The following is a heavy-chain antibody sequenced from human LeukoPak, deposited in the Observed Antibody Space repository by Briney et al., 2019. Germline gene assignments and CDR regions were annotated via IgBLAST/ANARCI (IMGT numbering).Heavy chain of an antibody. CDR1: GFTFSSYG. Sequence: GGSLRLSCAASGFTFSSYGMQWVRQAPGKGLEWVAIISYDGINKYYADSVKGRFTISRDNSKNTLYLLMNSLRAEDTAVYYCARSGGGYSSGYFYWGQGTLVTVSS. CDR2: ISYDGINK. J-gene: IGHJ4*02. CDR3: ARSGGGYSSGYFY. V-gene: IGHV3-30*03. D-gene: IGHD6-19*01.